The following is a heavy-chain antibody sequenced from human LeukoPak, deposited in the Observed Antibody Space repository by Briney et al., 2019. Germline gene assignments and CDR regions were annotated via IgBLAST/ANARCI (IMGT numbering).Heavy chain of an antibody. J-gene: IGHJ5*02. CDR1: GYSIGRDYY. V-gene: IGHV4-38-2*02. CDR2: IFHTGRT. D-gene: IGHD5-12*01. Sequence: PSETLSLTYKVSGYSIGRDYYWAWLRQPPGKGLEWIGSIFHTGRTVYNPSYESRLTISMDTSKNEFFLRLNSVTAADTAVYFCARDGGYPTTDEGFDPWGLGTLVTVSS. CDR3: ARDGGYPTTDEGFDP.